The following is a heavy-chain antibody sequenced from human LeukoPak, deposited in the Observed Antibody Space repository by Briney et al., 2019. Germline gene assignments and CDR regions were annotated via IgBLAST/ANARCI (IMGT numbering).Heavy chain of an antibody. CDR2: IFYSGST. CDR3: ARGIGLRYFDWTFDY. CDR1: GDSISSYY. D-gene: IGHD3-9*01. V-gene: IGHV4-59*01. Sequence: SETLSLTCTVSGDSISSYYWSWIPQPPGRGLEWIGCIFYSGSTNYNPSLKSRVTISVDTSKSQFSLKLSSVTAADTAVYYCARGIGLRYFDWTFDYWGQGTLVTVSS. J-gene: IGHJ4*02.